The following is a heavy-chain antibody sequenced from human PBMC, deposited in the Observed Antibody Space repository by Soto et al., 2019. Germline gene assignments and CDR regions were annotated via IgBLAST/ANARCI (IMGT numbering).Heavy chain of an antibody. V-gene: IGHV3-23*01. Sequence: GGSLRLSCAASGFTFSNYAVTWVRQAPGKGLEWVSTISGSGGSTYYADSVKGRFTISRDNAKNSLYLQMNSLKDEDTAVYYCARDLPPMDVWGQGTTVTVSS. J-gene: IGHJ6*02. CDR3: ARDLPPMDV. CDR2: ISGSGGST. CDR1: GFTFSNYA.